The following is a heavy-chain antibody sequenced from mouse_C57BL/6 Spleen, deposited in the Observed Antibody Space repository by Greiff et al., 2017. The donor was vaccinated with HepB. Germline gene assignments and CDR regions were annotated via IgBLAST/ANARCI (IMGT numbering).Heavy chain of an antibody. J-gene: IGHJ4*01. CDR1: GFNIKNTY. D-gene: IGHD2-4*01. CDR2: IDPANGNT. V-gene: IGHV14-3*01. Sequence: EVQLQQSVAELVRPGASVKLSCTASGFNIKNTYMHWVKQRPEQGLEWIGRIDPANGNTKYAPKFQGKATITADTSSNTAYLQLSSLTSEDTAIYYCARSDYDYDEGAYYYAMDYWGQGTSVTVSS. CDR3: ARSDYDYDEGAYYYAMDY.